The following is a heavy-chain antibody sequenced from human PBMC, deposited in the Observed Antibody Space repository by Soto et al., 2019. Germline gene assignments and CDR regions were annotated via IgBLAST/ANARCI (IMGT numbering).Heavy chain of an antibody. CDR3: ARVGPSYCSGANCYSEGFWIDY. CDR1: GGSISNAY. V-gene: IGHV4-59*01. Sequence: TLSLTRTVSGGSISNAYWPCIRQPPANGLGGIAYSIYIGYPSYNSSLKSRVTISMHTSNNQCSLKLSSVTAADTAVYYCARVGPSYCSGANCYSEGFWIDYWGEGTLVT. D-gene: IGHD2-15*01. J-gene: IGHJ4*02. CDR2: SIYIGYP.